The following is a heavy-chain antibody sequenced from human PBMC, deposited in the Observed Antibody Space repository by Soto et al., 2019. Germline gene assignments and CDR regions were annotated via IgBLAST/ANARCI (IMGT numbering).Heavy chain of an antibody. D-gene: IGHD3-10*01. CDR1: GDSISSSSYY. J-gene: IGHJ5*02. CDR2: IYYSGST. V-gene: IGHV4-39*01. Sequence: SETLSLTCTVSGDSISSSSYYWGWIRQPPGKGLEWIGSIYYSGSTYYNPSLKSRVTISEDTSKNQFSLKLSSVTAADTALYYCARQELYYGSAPGWFDPWGQGTLVTVSS. CDR3: ARQELYYGSAPGWFDP.